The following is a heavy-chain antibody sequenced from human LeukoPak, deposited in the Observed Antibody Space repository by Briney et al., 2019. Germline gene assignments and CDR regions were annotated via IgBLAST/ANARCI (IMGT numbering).Heavy chain of an antibody. J-gene: IGHJ4*02. Sequence: PGGSLRLSCAASGFTFSDYYMSWIRQAPGKGLEWVSYISSSGSTIYYADSVKGRFTISRDNAKNSLYLQMNSLRAEDTAVYYCARDIDYGSGSYYPYYFDYWGQGTLVTVSS. D-gene: IGHD3-10*01. V-gene: IGHV3-11*04. CDR1: GFTFSDYY. CDR2: ISSSGSTI. CDR3: ARDIDYGSGSYYPYYFDY.